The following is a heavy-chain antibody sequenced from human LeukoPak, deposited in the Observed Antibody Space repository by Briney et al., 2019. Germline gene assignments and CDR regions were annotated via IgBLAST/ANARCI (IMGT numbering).Heavy chain of an antibody. J-gene: IGHJ3*02. V-gene: IGHV3-48*01. CDR2: ISTSSRST. D-gene: IGHD1-26*01. CDR1: GFTFSGFS. CDR3: ARDGIVGGLDAFDI. Sequence: HPGGSLRLSCTASGFTFSGFSMHWVRQAPGKGLEWLSYISTSSRSTYYADSVKGRFTISRDNAKNTLFLDMHSLRPGDSAVYYCARDGIVGGLDAFDIWGQGTMVAVSS.